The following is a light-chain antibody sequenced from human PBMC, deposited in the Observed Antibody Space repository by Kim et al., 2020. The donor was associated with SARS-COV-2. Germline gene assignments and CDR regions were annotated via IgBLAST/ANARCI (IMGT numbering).Light chain of an antibody. CDR2: NK. V-gene: IGLV1-40*01. Sequence: GQGVSISCTGSSSNIGAGYDVQWYQQLPGTAPKLLTYNKNRPSGVPARFSGSKSGTSASLAITGLQAEDEADYYCQSYDSSLRGWVFGGGTQLTVL. CDR1: SSNIGAGYD. CDR3: QSYDSSLRGWV. J-gene: IGLJ3*02.